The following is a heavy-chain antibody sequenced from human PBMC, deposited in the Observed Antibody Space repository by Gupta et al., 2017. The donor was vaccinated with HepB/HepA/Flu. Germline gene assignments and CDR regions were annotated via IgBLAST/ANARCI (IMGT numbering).Heavy chain of an antibody. Sequence: QVQLVQSGAEVKKPGASVKVSCKASGYSFTDYYLHWVRQAPGQGLEWMGWINPKSGGANYVQRFQDRVTMTRDTSISTAYMELSRLRYDDTAVYYCTITIPGTYYFDYWGQGTLVTVSS. V-gene: IGHV1-2*02. CDR3: TITIPGTYYFDY. CDR2: INPKSGGA. J-gene: IGHJ4*02. D-gene: IGHD5-24*01. CDR1: GYSFTDYY.